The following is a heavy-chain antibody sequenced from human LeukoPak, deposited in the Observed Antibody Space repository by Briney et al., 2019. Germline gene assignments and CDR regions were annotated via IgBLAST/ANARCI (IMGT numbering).Heavy chain of an antibody. J-gene: IGHJ4*02. CDR1: AFTLSSYW. CDR2: INSDGSST. CDR3: TRAGPDSSGYQAY. Sequence: GGSLRLSCTASAFTLSSYWMHWVRQAPGKGLVWVSRINSDGSSTLYADSVKGRFTISRDNAKNTLYLQMNSLRAEDTAVYYCTRAGPDSSGYQAYWGQGTLVTVSS. V-gene: IGHV3-74*03. D-gene: IGHD3-22*01.